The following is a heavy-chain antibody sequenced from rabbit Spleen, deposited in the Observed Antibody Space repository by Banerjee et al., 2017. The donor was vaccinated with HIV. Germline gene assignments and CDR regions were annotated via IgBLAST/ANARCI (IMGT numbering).Heavy chain of an antibody. CDR2: IYNGDGSA. CDR1: GFSASSNYW. J-gene: IGHJ6*01. Sequence: QSLEESGGDLVKPGASLTLTCTASGFSASSNYWICWFRQAPGKGLEWIACIYNGDGSAYYASWAKGRFTISKTSSTTVTLQLTSLTAADTATYFCARDYDFWGPGTLVTVS. V-gene: IGHV1S40*01. CDR3: ARDYDF.